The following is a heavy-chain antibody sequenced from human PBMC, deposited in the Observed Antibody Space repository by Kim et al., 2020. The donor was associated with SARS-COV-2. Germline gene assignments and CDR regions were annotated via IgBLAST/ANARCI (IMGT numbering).Heavy chain of an antibody. CDR2: IYNSGST. D-gene: IGHD3-10*01. CDR3: ARGVWFGELSLGSFDY. CDR1: GGSISTYY. Sequence: SETLSLTCTISGGSISTYYWTWIRQPPGKGLEWIGYIYNSGSTNYSPSLKSRVTISVDTSKNQFSLKLSSVTAADTAVYFCARGVWFGELSLGSFDYWG. V-gene: IGHV4-59*01. J-gene: IGHJ4*01.